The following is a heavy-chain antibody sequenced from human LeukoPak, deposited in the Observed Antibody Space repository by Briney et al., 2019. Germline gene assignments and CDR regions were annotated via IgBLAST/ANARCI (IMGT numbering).Heavy chain of an antibody. J-gene: IGHJ5*02. V-gene: IGHV1-3*03. CDR1: GYTFTSYA. D-gene: IGHD5-24*01. Sequence: ASVKVSCKASGYTFTSYAMHWVRQAPGQRLEWMGWINAGNGNTKYSQEFQGRVTITRDTSASTAYMELSSLRSEDMAVYYCAREARDPRVTSDNWFDPWGQGTLVTVSS. CDR2: INAGNGNT. CDR3: AREARDPRVTSDNWFDP.